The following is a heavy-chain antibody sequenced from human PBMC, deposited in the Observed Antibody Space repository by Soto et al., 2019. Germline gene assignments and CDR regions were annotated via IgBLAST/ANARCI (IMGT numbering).Heavy chain of an antibody. CDR3: ARGKIHYDFWSGYYIWFDP. Sequence: SVKVSCKASGGTFSSYAISWVRQAPGQGLEWMGGIIPTFGTANYAQKFQGRVTITADESTSTAYMELSSLRSEDTAVYYCARGKIHYDFWSGYYIWFDPWGQGTLVTVSS. D-gene: IGHD3-3*01. V-gene: IGHV1-69*13. J-gene: IGHJ5*02. CDR2: IIPTFGTA. CDR1: GGTFSSYA.